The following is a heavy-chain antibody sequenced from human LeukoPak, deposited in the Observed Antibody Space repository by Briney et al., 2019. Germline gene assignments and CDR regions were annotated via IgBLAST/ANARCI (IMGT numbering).Heavy chain of an antibody. D-gene: IGHD2-2*01. J-gene: IGHJ3*02. CDR2: ISSGSSYI. CDR3: TTQIEYCSSTSCYPGDAFDI. Sequence: GGSLRLSCAASGFTFDTYSVNWVRQAPGKGLEWVSSISSGSSYIYFADSVKGRFTISRDNTKNSLYLQMNSLRAEDTAVYYCTTQIEYCSSTSCYPGDAFDIWGQGTMVTVSS. CDR1: GFTFDTYS. V-gene: IGHV3-21*01.